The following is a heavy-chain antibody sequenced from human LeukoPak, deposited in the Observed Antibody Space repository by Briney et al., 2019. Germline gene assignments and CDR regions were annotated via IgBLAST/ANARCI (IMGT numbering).Heavy chain of an antibody. V-gene: IGHV3-48*01. Sequence: PGGSLRLSCAASGFTFNTYSMNWVRQAPGKGLEGVSYISSSGSTISYADSVKGRFTISRDNAKKSLYLQMNSLRAEDTAVYYCARDPNWGYGWFDPWGQGTLVTVSS. CDR3: ARDPNWGYGWFDP. CDR2: ISSSGSTI. J-gene: IGHJ5*02. CDR1: GFTFNTYS. D-gene: IGHD7-27*01.